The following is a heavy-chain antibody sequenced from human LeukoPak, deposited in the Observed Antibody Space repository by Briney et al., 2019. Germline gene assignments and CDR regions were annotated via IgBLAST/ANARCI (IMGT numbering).Heavy chain of an antibody. CDR3: ARGNVYYDSSGEIDY. J-gene: IGHJ4*02. V-gene: IGHV1-2*06. D-gene: IGHD3-22*01. Sequence: ASVKVSCKASGGTFSSYAISWVRQAPGQGLEWMGRINPNSGGTNYAQKFQGRVTMTRDTSISTAYMELSRLRSDDTAVYYCARGNVYYDSSGEIDYWGQGTLVTVSS. CDR2: INPNSGGT. CDR1: GGTFSSYA.